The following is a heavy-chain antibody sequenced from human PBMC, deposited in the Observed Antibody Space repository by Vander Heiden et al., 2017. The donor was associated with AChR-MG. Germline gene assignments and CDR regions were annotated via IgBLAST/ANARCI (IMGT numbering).Heavy chain of an antibody. CDR1: GFTVSSSY. D-gene: IGHD5-12*01. CDR3: ARENDDGYGFDY. CDR2: IYSGGST. Sequence: EVQLVETGGGLIQPGGSLRLPCAASGFTVSSSYMSWVRQAPGKGLEWVSVIYSGGSTYYADSVKGRFTISRDNSKNTLYLQMNSLRAEDTAVYYCARENDDGYGFDYWGQGTLVTVSS. J-gene: IGHJ4*02. V-gene: IGHV3-53*02.